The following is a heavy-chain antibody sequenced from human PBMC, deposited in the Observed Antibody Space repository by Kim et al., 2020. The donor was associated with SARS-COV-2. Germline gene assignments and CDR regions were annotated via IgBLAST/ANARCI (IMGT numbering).Heavy chain of an antibody. CDR3: ARVSRYFDLAFDI. J-gene: IGHJ3*02. CDR1: GFTFSDYY. D-gene: IGHD3-9*01. CDR2: ISSSGSTI. Sequence: GGSLRLSCAASGFTFSDYYMSWIRQAPGKGLEWVSYISSSGSTIYYADSVKGRFTISRDNAKNSLYLQMNSLRAEDTAVYYCARVSRYFDLAFDIWGQGTMVTVSS. V-gene: IGHV3-11*04.